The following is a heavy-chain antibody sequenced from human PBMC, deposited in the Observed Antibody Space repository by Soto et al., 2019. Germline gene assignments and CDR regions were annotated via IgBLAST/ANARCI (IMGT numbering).Heavy chain of an antibody. CDR3: ARGVVIIPLYYYYYMDV. Sequence: SETLSLTCTVSGGSISSDDYYWGWIRQPPGKGLEWIGNAYYSGSTYYNPSLKSRVTISVDTSKNQFSLKLSSVTAADTAVYYCARGVVIIPLYYYYYMDVWGKGTTVTVSS. J-gene: IGHJ6*03. CDR2: AYYSGST. CDR1: GGSISSDDYY. V-gene: IGHV4-39*07. D-gene: IGHD3-3*01.